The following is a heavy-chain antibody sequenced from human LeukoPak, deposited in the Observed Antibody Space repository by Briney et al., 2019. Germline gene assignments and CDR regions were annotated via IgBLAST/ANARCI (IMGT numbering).Heavy chain of an antibody. CDR1: GGSFSGYY. J-gene: IGHJ6*02. V-gene: IGHV4-34*01. D-gene: IGHD3-3*01. CDR3: ARGYDFWSGPHHGRDV. Sequence: PSETLSLTCAVSGGSFSGYYWSWIRQPPAKGLQWIGDINHSGSTTYTPPLKRRVTISVDPSKNHFPLKLSSVPAADTAFYYCARGYDFWSGPHHGRDVWGQGTTVTVSS. CDR2: INHSGST.